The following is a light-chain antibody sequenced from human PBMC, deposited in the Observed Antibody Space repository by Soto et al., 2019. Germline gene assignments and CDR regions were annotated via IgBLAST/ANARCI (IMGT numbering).Light chain of an antibody. CDR1: QSVAAW. CDR2: KAS. Sequence: DIQMTQSPSTLSASIGDRVTITCRASQSVAAWLAWYQQKPGKAPKLLIYKASTLESAVPLRFSGSGSGTEFTLTISSLQPDDFATYYCQQYQSSPLTFGGGTNVDI. V-gene: IGKV1-5*03. J-gene: IGKJ4*01. CDR3: QQYQSSPLT.